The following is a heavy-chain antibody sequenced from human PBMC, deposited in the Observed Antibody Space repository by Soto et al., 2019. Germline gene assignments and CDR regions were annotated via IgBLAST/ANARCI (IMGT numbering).Heavy chain of an antibody. CDR1: GGSISSGDYY. CDR3: ARAPVLRFLEWFPAGEVDY. V-gene: IGHV4-30-4*01. CDR2: IYYSGST. J-gene: IGHJ4*02. D-gene: IGHD3-3*01. Sequence: SQTLSLTCTVSGGSISSGDYYWSWIRQPPGKGLEWIGYIYYSGSTYYNPSLKSRVTISVDTSKNQFSLKLSSVTAADTAVYYCARAPVLRFLEWFPAGEVDYWGQGTLVTVSS.